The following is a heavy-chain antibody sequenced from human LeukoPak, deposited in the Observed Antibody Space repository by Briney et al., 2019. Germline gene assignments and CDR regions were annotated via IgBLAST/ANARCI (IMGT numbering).Heavy chain of an antibody. J-gene: IGHJ4*02. CDR2: MNPNSGNT. CDR1: GGTFSSYA. V-gene: IGHV1-8*02. D-gene: IGHD3-10*01. CDR3: ARGGVLLWFGESD. Sequence: ASVKVSCKASGGTFSSYAISWVRQAPGQGLEWMGWMNPNSGNTGYAQKFQGRVTMTRNTSISTAYMELSSLRSEDTAVYYCARGGVLLWFGESDWGQGTLVTVSS.